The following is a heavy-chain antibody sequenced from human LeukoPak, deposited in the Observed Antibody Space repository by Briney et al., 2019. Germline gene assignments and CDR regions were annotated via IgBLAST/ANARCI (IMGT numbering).Heavy chain of an antibody. CDR3: AREGFYSGYDR. CDR2: ISDSDDSI. J-gene: IGHJ4*02. Sequence: GGSLRLSCAASGFTFSSYAMSWVRQAPGKGLEWVSEISDSDDSIDYADSVKGRFTISRDNSKNTLYLQMNSLTDEDTAVYYCAREGFYSGYDRWGQGTLVTVSS. CDR1: GFTFSSYA. D-gene: IGHD5-12*01. V-gene: IGHV3-23*01.